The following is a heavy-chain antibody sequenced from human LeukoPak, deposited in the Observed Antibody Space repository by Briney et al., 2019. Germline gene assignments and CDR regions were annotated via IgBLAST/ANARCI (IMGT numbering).Heavy chain of an antibody. J-gene: IGHJ4*02. D-gene: IGHD3-16*02. Sequence: SETLSLTCTVSGGSISSSSYYWGWIRQPPGKGLEWIGSIYYSGSTYYNPSLKSRVTISVDTSKNQFSLKLSSVTAADTAVYYCAGSPYDYVWGSYRNPYYFDYWGQGTLVTVSS. V-gene: IGHV4-39*01. CDR1: GGSISSSSYY. CDR3: AGSPYDYVWGSYRNPYYFDY. CDR2: IYYSGST.